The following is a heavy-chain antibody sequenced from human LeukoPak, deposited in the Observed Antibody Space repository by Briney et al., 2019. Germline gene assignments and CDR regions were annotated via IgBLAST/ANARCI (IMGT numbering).Heavy chain of an antibody. CDR3: ARAGPSSSSCFDY. CDR2: ISSSGSTI. CDR1: GFTFSSYE. Sequence: GGSLRLSCAASGFTFSSYEMNWVRQAPGKGLEWVSYISSSGSTIYYADSVKGRFTISRDNAKNSLYLQMNSLRAEDTAVYYCARAGPSSSSCFDYWGQGTLVTVSS. J-gene: IGHJ4*02. D-gene: IGHD6-13*01. V-gene: IGHV3-48*03.